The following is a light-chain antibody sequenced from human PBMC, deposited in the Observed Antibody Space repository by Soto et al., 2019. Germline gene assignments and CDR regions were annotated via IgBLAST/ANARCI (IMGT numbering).Light chain of an antibody. Sequence: QSLLTQPPSASGTPGQRVTISCSGSNSNIGSHTVNWFQQRPGTAPKLLIYNNSQRPSGVPDRFSGSKSGTSASLAISGLQSEDEADYYCATWDESLNGGVFGGGTQLTVL. CDR3: ATWDESLNGGV. J-gene: IGLJ7*01. CDR2: NNS. V-gene: IGLV1-44*01. CDR1: NSNIGSHT.